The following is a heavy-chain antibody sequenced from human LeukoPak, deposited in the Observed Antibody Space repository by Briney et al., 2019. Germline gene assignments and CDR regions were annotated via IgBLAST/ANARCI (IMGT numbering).Heavy chain of an antibody. D-gene: IGHD3-10*01. Sequence: EASVKVSCKASGYTFITYAMHWVRQAPGQGLEWMGWISDGIDNTKCSQKFQGRVTITRDSSATTVFMELSSLRPEDTAVYYCARPDRTMGSPFDYWGQGTLVTVSS. V-gene: IGHV1-3*01. J-gene: IGHJ4*02. CDR3: ARPDRTMGSPFDY. CDR2: ISDGIDNT. CDR1: GYTFITYA.